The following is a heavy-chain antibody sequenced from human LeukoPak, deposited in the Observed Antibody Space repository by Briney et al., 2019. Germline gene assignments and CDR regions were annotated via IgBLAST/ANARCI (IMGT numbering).Heavy chain of an antibody. V-gene: IGHV4-59*08. CDR2: VYNSGIT. J-gene: IGHJ4*02. CDR3: ARSRGLAGAATVIDY. Sequence: KPSETLSLTCTVSGGPINNYYWTWIRQSPGQGLEWIGYVYNSGITDYNPSLKSRLTISLDTSKNQFSLRLSSMTAADTAVYYCARSRGLAGAATVIDYWGQGTLVTVSS. D-gene: IGHD6-25*01. CDR1: GGPINNYY.